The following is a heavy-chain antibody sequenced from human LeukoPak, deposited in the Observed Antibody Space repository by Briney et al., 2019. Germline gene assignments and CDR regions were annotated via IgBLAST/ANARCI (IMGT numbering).Heavy chain of an antibody. CDR1: GFTFSSYG. CDR3: AKDHYGYDFWSGYPYAFDY. J-gene: IGHJ4*02. V-gene: IGHV3-30*18. CDR2: ISYDGSKK. Sequence: PGGSLRLSCAASGFTFSSYGMHWVRQAPGKGLEWVAVISYDGSKKYYADSVKGRFTISRDNSKDTLYLQMNSLRAEDTAVYYCAKDHYGYDFWSGYPYAFDYWGQGTLVTVSS. D-gene: IGHD3-3*01.